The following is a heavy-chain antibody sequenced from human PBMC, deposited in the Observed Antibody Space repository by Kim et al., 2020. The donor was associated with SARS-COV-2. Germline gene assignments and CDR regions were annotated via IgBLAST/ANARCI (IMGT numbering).Heavy chain of an antibody. CDR1: GFTFGDYA. CDR3: TGSRVFDY. V-gene: IGHV3-49*03. CDR2: IRNKASGGTT. J-gene: IGHJ4*02. Sequence: GGSLRLSCTGSGFTFGDYAMSWFRQAPGKGLEWVGYIRNKASGGTTEYVATLKGRFTIASDDYTSVAYLHMNSLITDDTDIYDCTGSRVFDYWGLGTLV.